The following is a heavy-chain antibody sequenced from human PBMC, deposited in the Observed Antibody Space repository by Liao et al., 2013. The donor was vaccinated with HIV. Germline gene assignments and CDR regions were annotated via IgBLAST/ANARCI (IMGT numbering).Heavy chain of an antibody. CDR3: ARNRRDFWSGYSSYNWFDP. D-gene: IGHD3-3*01. CDR1: GGSFSGYY. V-gene: IGHV4-34*02. J-gene: IGHJ5*02. CDR2: IYYSGST. Sequence: QVQLQQWGAGLLKPSETLSLTCAVYGGSFSGYYWGWIRQPPGKGLEWIGSIYYSGSTYYNPSLKSRVTISVDTSKNQFSLKLGSVTAADTAVYYCARNRRDFWSGYSSYNWFDPWGQGTLVTVSS.